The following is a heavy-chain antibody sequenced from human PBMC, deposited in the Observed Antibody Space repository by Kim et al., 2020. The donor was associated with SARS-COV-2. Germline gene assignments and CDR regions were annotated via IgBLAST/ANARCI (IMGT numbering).Heavy chain of an antibody. Sequence: GGSLRLSCAASGFTFSSYAMHWVRQAPGKGLEWVAVISYDGSNKYYADSVKGRFTISRDNSKNTLYLQMNSLRAEDTAVYYCARDHADDYGDYGSNYWGQGTMVTVSS. CDR1: GFTFSSYA. CDR2: ISYDGSNK. J-gene: IGHJ4*02. D-gene: IGHD4-17*01. V-gene: IGHV3-30*04. CDR3: ARDHADDYGDYGSNY.